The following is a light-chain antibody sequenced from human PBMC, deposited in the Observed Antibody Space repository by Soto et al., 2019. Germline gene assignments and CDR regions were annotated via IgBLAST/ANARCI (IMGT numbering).Light chain of an antibody. CDR3: QQRTNWLIT. V-gene: IGKV3-11*01. CDR1: QGVSSN. CDR2: VAS. J-gene: IGKJ5*01. Sequence: EIVLTQSPATLSLSPGERATLSCRASQGVSSNLAWYQQKPGQAPRLLIYVASNRPTGIPARFSGSGSGTDFTLTISSLEPEDFAVYYCQQRTNWLITFGQGTRLEIK.